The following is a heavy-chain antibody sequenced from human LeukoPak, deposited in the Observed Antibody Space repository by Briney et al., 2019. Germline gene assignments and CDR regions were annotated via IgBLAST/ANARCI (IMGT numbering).Heavy chain of an antibody. CDR1: GYTFTGYY. CDR2: INPNSGGT. CDR3: ATAFKYGSGSYYFDY. Sequence: ASVKVSCKASGYTFTGYYMHWVRQAPGQGLEWMGWINPNSGGTNYAQKFQGRVTMTRDTSISTAYMELSRLRSDATAVYYCATAFKYGSGSYYFDYWGQGTLVTVSS. V-gene: IGHV1-2*02. J-gene: IGHJ4*02. D-gene: IGHD3-10*01.